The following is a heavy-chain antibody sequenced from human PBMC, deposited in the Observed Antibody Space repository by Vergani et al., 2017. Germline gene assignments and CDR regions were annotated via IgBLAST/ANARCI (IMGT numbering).Heavy chain of an antibody. J-gene: IGHJ6*03. CDR3: ASVDCSSTSCYDYYYYMDV. V-gene: IGHV1-69*06. D-gene: IGHD2-2*01. Sequence: QVQLVQSGAEVKKPGSSVKVSCKASGGTFSSYAISWVRQAPGQGLEWMGGIIPIFGTANYAQKFQGRVTITADKSTSTDYMELSSLRSEDTAVYYCASVDCSSTSCYDYYYYMDVWGKGTTVTVSS. CDR2: IIPIFGTA. CDR1: GGTFSSYA.